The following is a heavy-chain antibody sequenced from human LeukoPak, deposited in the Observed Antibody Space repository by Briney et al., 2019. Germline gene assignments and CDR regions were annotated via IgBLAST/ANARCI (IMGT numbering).Heavy chain of an antibody. J-gene: IGHJ6*03. Sequence: GGSLRLSCAASGFTFSSYAMHWVRQAPGKGLEWVAVISYDGSNKYYADSVKGRFTISRDNSKNTLYLQMNSLRAEDTAVYYCARDGLTTVVIGYYYYMDVWGKGTTVTVSS. V-gene: IGHV3-30-3*01. D-gene: IGHD4-23*01. CDR1: GFTFSSYA. CDR2: ISYDGSNK. CDR3: ARDGLTTVVIGYYYYMDV.